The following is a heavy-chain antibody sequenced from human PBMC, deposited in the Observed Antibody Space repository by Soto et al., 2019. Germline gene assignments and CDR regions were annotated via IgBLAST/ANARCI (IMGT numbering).Heavy chain of an antibody. CDR1: GGSFSGYY. CDR2: INHSGST. Sequence: SETLSLTCAVYGGSFSGYYWSWIRQPPGKGLEWIGEINHSGSTNYNPSLKSRVTISVDTSKNQFSLSLRSVTAADTAVYYCASHRTFWPFDYWGQGTVVTVSS. CDR3: ASHRTFWPFDY. D-gene: IGHD2-8*01. V-gene: IGHV4-34*01. J-gene: IGHJ4*02.